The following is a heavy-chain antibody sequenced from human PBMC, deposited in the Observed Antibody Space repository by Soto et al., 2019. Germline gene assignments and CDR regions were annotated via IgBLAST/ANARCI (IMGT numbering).Heavy chain of an antibody. CDR1: GGSISSYY. CDR3: ARDGVVWGAGFDY. J-gene: IGHJ4*02. D-gene: IGHD3-16*01. V-gene: IGHV4-59*01. Sequence: PSETLSLTCTVSGGSISSYYWSWIRQPPGKGLEWIGYIYYSGSTNYNPSLKSRVTIAVDTSKNQFSLKLSSVTAADTAVYYCARDGVVWGAGFDYWGQGTLVTVSS. CDR2: IYYSGST.